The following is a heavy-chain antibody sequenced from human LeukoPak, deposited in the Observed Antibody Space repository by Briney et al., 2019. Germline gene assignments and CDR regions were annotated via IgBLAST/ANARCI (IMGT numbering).Heavy chain of an antibody. CDR2: MDPNTGHT. D-gene: IGHD3-10*01. J-gene: IGHJ5*02. CDR3: VRDGEGVGISVNYWFDP. Sequence: ASVKVSCKASGFMFTNFDINWVRQASGLGLEWMGWMDPNTGHTGYAQRFQGRVTLTRDTATSTAYMELRGLRSDGTAVYYCVRDGEGVGISVNYWFDPWGQGTLVTVSS. CDR1: GFMFTNFD. V-gene: IGHV1-8*02.